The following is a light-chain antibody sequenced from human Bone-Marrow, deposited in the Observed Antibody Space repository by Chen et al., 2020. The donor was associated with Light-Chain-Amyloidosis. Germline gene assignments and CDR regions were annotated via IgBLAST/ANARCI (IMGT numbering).Light chain of an antibody. CDR3: QQYDDWPRT. Sequence: IVMTPSPALLSVSRGARATLSCTANPMSSGNLAWYQQKPGQAPRLLIHGASTRATGIPARFTGSGSETEFTLTISSLQSEDFAVYYCQQYDDWPRTFGEGTKVDIK. CDR1: PMSSGN. V-gene: IGKV3-15*01. CDR2: GAS. J-gene: IGKJ1*01.